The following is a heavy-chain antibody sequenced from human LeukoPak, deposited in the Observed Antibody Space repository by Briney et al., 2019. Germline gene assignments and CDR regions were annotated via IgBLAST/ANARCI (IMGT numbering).Heavy chain of an antibody. CDR3: AKDFSTVDYYDYGMGV. Sequence: GGALRLSCAASGFTFSTYAMNWVRQAPGKGLEWVSTIGISGTSTYYADSVRGRFTISRDNSKNTLYLQVSSLTAEDTAVYYCAKDFSTVDYYDYGMGVWGQGTTVTVSS. CDR1: GFTFSTYA. V-gene: IGHV3-23*01. D-gene: IGHD2/OR15-2a*01. J-gene: IGHJ6*02. CDR2: IGISGTST.